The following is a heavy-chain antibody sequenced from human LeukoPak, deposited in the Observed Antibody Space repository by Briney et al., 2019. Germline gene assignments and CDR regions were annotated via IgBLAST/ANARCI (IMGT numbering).Heavy chain of an antibody. CDR3: ARSTSVVPAAIFDY. CDR2: IIPVFGTA. J-gene: IGHJ4*02. CDR1: GGTFSSYA. V-gene: IGHV1-69*05. Sequence: RASVKVSCKASGGTFSSYAISWVRQAPGQGLEWMGGIIPVFGTANYAQKFQGRVTITTDESTSTAYMELSSLRSEDTAVYYGARSTSVVPAAIFDYWGQGTLVTVSS. D-gene: IGHD2-2*01.